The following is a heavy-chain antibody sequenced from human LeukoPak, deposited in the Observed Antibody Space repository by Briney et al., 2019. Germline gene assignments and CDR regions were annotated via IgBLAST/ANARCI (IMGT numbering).Heavy chain of an antibody. V-gene: IGHV3-21*01. Sequence: GGSLRLSCAASGFTFSSYSMNWVRQAPGKGLEWVSSISSSSSYIYYADSVKGRFTISRDNAKNSLYLQMNSLRAEDTAVYYCARNPSDLYSGYELFWFDPWGQGTLVTVSS. CDR1: GFTFSSYS. CDR2: ISSSSSYI. J-gene: IGHJ5*02. D-gene: IGHD5-12*01. CDR3: ARNPSDLYSGYELFWFDP.